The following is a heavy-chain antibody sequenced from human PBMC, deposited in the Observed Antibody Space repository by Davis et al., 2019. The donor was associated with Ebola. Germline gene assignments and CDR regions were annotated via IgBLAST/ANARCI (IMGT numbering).Heavy chain of an antibody. CDR3: AKDTSNIWFDI. CDR1: GFVFRNYV. J-gene: IGHJ3*02. D-gene: IGHD1-26*01. V-gene: IGHV3-23*01. CDR2: LGTSADT. Sequence: GESLKISCAASGFVFRNYVMSWVRQAPGKGLEWVSTLGTSADTYYADSVKGRFTISRDNSKNTRYLQMNGLRVEDTAIYYCAKDTSNIWFDIWGQGTNVTVSS.